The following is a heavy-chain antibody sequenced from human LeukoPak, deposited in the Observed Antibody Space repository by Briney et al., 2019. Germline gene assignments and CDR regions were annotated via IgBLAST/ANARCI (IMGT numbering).Heavy chain of an antibody. CDR3: ARERGAEYYDSSGYYY. D-gene: IGHD3-22*01. V-gene: IGHV1-69*04. Sequence: GASVKVSCKASGYTFTDYYMHWVRQAPGQGLEWMGRIIPILGIANYAQKFQGRVTITADKSTSTAYMELSSLRSEDTAVYYCARERGAEYYDSSGYYYWGQGTLVTVSS. J-gene: IGHJ4*02. CDR1: GYTFTDYY. CDR2: IIPILGIA.